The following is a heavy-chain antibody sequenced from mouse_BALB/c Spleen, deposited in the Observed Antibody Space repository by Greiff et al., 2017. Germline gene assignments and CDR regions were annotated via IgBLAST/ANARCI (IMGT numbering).Heavy chain of an antibody. D-gene: IGHD2-1*01. Sequence: EVKLMESGGGLVQPGGSRKLSCAASGFTFSSFGMHWVRQAPEKGLEWVAYISSGSSTIYYADTVKGRFTISRDNPKNTLFLQMTSLRSEDTAMYYCARSYGNYLAWFAYWGQGTLVTVSA. CDR2: ISSGSSTI. CDR3: ARSYGNYLAWFAY. V-gene: IGHV5-17*02. J-gene: IGHJ3*01. CDR1: GFTFSSFG.